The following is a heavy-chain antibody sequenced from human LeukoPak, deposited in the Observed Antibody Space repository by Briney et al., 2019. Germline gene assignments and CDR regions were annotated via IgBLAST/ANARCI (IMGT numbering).Heavy chain of an antibody. CDR2: INPNTGDT. Sequence: ASVKVSCKASGFTFNAYYIHWVRQAPGQGLEWMGWINPNTGDTNFAQKFQGRVAMTRDTSLSTAYMDLSRLTSDDTDVYYCARDWPGISLHFDLWGRGTLITVSS. CDR1: GFTFNAYY. D-gene: IGHD2-15*01. CDR3: ARDWPGISLHFDL. V-gene: IGHV1-2*02. J-gene: IGHJ2*01.